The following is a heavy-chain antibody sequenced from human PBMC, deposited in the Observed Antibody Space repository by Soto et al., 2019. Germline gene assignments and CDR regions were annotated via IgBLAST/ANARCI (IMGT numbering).Heavy chain of an antibody. CDR1: GGSITSSRYD. V-gene: IGHV4-39*01. J-gene: IGHJ5*02. CDR2: IYYTGTT. CDR3: ARLKGAYLITTYNWFDT. D-gene: IGHD1-26*01. Sequence: XETLSLPFNVSGGSITSSRYDWGWIRQPPGKGLEWIGDIYYTGTTHYNPSLKSRVTISVDTSKNQFSLKLSSVTAADTSVYYCARLKGAYLITTYNWFDTWGQGIQVTVSS.